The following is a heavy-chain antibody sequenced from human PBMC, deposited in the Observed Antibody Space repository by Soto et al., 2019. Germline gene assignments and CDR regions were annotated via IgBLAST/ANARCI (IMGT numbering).Heavy chain of an antibody. J-gene: IGHJ5*02. CDR1: GFNFGDFG. CDR3: ARDAHFHYYGSALFDP. D-gene: IGHD3-10*01. CDR2: LNWNGGRT. Sequence: PGGSLRLSCAASGFNFGDFGMSWVRQAPGKGPEWVSGLNWNGGRTGYADSVKGRFTISRDNAKNSLYLQMNSLRAEDTAVYYCARDAHFHYYGSALFDPWGQGTLVTVAS. V-gene: IGHV3-20*04.